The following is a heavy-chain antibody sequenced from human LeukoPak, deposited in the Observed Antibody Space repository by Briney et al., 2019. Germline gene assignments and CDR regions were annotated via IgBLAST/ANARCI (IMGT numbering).Heavy chain of an antibody. D-gene: IGHD3-16*01. Sequence: PGGSLRLSCAASGFTFNNYWMHWVRQAPGKGLMWVSCINTDGSSPTYADSVKGRFTISRDNAKNSLYLQMNSLRAEDTAVYYCARDPGWGPGNAFDIWGQGTMVTVSS. CDR1: GFTFNNYW. CDR2: INTDGSSP. J-gene: IGHJ3*02. CDR3: ARDPGWGPGNAFDI. V-gene: IGHV3-74*01.